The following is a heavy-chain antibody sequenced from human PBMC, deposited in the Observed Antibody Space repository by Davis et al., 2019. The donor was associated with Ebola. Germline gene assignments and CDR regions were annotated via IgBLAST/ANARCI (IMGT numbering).Heavy chain of an antibody. J-gene: IGHJ6*02. D-gene: IGHD6-6*01. CDR2: ISSSSTI. Sequence: GGSLRLSCAASGFTFSSYSMNWVRQAPGKGLEWVSYISSSSTIYYADSVKGRFTISRDNAKNSLYLQMNSLRDEDTAVYYCARENRLEYSTKVDYYYGMDVWGQGTTVTVSS. V-gene: IGHV3-48*02. CDR1: GFTFSSYS. CDR3: ARENRLEYSTKVDYYYGMDV.